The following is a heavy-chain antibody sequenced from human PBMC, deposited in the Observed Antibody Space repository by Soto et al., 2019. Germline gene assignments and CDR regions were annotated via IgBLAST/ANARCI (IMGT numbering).Heavy chain of an antibody. D-gene: IGHD1-1*01. V-gene: IGHV4-38-2*01. CDR2: IYRGGIT. CDR3: AIRNQDWCEP. J-gene: IGHJ5*02. CDR1: GYSISSGLY. Sequence: SVTLWLTCAVSGYSISSGLYWGWIRQPPGKGLEWIATIYRGGITYYNPSLKSRVTISIDTSKNHFSLRLCSVTATATAVYFCAIRNQDWCEPWGQGNLVTV.